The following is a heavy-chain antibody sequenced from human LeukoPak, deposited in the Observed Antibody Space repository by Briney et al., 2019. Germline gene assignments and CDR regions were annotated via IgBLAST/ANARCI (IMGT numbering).Heavy chain of an antibody. D-gene: IGHD2-15*01. J-gene: IGHJ6*04. CDR3: ARVRPNQYCRGGSCQRKGRYYFFGMDV. Sequence: SETLSLTCAVYGGSFSGYYWSWIRQPPGKGLEWIGEINHSGSTNYNPSLKSRVTISVDTSKNQFSLKLSSVTAADTAVYYCARVRPNQYCRGGSCQRKGRYYFFGMDVWGKGTKVTGSS. CDR1: GGSFSGYY. V-gene: IGHV4-34*01. CDR2: INHSGST.